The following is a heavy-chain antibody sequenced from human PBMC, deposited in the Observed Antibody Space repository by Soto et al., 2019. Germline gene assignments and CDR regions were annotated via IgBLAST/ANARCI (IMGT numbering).Heavy chain of an antibody. V-gene: IGHV3-21*01. CDR2: ITSSGNYI. CDR3: AREVWSYPQGAADY. Sequence: EVQLVESGGGLVKPGGSLRLSCAASGFTFSSYSMNWVRQAPGKGLEWVSSITSSGNYIYYADSVKGRFTISRDNARDSLYLQINSLRGEDTAVYYCAREVWSYPQGAADYGGQGTLVTVSS. D-gene: IGHD2-21*01. J-gene: IGHJ4*02. CDR1: GFTFSSYS.